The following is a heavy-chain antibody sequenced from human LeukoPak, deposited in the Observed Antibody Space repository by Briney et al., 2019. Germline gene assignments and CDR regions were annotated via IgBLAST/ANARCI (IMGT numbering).Heavy chain of an antibody. D-gene: IGHD3-22*01. Sequence: GASVKVSCKASGYTFTTYDINWVRQATGQGLEWMGWMSPNSGDTGYAQKFQGRVTMTRDTSISTAYMELSSLRSEDTAVYYCARGSPPYYYDSSGLFDYWGQGTLVTVSS. J-gene: IGHJ4*02. CDR1: GYTFTTYD. V-gene: IGHV1-8*01. CDR2: MSPNSGDT. CDR3: ARGSPPYYYDSSGLFDY.